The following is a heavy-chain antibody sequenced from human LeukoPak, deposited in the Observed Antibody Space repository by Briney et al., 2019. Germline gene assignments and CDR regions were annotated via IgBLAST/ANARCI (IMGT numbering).Heavy chain of an antibody. J-gene: IGHJ4*02. CDR1: GFTFSSYG. V-gene: IGHV3-33*06. D-gene: IGHD3-22*01. CDR3: AKDLSSGYYPY. Sequence: GGSLRLSCAASGFTFSSYGMHWVRQAPGKGLEWVAVIWYDGSNKYYADSVKGRFTISRDNSKNTPYLQMNSLRAEDTAVYYCAKDLSSGYYPYWGQGTLVTVSS. CDR2: IWYDGSNK.